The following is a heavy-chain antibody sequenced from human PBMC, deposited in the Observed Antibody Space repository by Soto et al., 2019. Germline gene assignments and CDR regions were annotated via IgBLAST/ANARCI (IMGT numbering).Heavy chain of an antibody. V-gene: IGHV3-48*02. CDR3: ASYTWPTNGFES. Sequence: GGSLRLSCAASGFSFSIYSMNWVRQSPGKGLEWVSYISGSSSAKNYADSVKGRFTVSRDNARNSLYLQLNSLRDEDTADYFCASYTWPTNGFESWGQGTLVTVSS. CDR1: GFSFSIYS. CDR2: ISGSSSAK. D-gene: IGHD2-8*01. J-gene: IGHJ4*02.